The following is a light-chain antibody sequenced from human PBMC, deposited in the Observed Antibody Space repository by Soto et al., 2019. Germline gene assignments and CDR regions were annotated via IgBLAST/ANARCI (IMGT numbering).Light chain of an antibody. CDR3: MQGKHWQFT. J-gene: IGKJ3*01. CDR2: NVS. Sequence: DVVVTQSPLSLPVTLGQPASVSCRSSQSLVHRDGSTYLNWFHQRPGQSPRRLIYNVSVRDSGVPGRFSGSGSGTDFTLEISRVEAEDVAIYYCMQGKHWQFTFGPGTK. V-gene: IGKV2-30*02. CDR1: QSLVHRDGSTY.